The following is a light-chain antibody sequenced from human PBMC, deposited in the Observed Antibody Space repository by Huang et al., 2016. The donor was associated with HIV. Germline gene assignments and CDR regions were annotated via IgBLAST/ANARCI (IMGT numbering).Light chain of an antibody. CDR2: WAS. J-gene: IGKJ1*01. V-gene: IGKV4-1*01. CDR3: QQYYSTPWT. Sequence: DIVMTQSPDSLAVSLGERATINCKSSQGVLYSSNNKNYLAWYQQKPGQPPKLLIYWASTRESGVPDRFSGSGSGTDFTFTISSLQAEDVAVYYCQQYYSTPWTFGQGTKVEIK. CDR1: QGVLYSSNNKNY.